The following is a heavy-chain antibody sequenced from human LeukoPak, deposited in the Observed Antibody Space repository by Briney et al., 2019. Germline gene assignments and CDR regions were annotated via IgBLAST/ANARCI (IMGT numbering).Heavy chain of an antibody. D-gene: IGHD6-6*01. CDR2: VDPEDGET. J-gene: IGHJ2*01. CDR1: GYTFTDYY. CDR3: SSSSSLSWYFDL. V-gene: IGHV1-69-2*01. Sequence: ASVKVSCKASGYTFTDYYMHWVQQAPGKGLEWMGRVDPEDGETIYAEKFQGRVTITADTSTDTAYMELSSLRSEDTAVYYCSSSSSLSWYFDLWGRGTLVTVSS.